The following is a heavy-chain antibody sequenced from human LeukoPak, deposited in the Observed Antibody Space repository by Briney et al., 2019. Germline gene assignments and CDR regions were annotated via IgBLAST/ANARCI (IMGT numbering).Heavy chain of an antibody. CDR2: ISNSGGST. Sequence: GGSLRLSCVASGFTFSNYAMSWVRQTPGKGLEWVSAISNSGGSTCNADSVKGRFTISRDNSKNTVYLQMNSLRAEDTAVYYCAKRYCSGGSCCPDYWGQGTRVTVSS. D-gene: IGHD2-15*01. CDR3: AKRYCSGGSCCPDY. J-gene: IGHJ4*02. V-gene: IGHV3-23*01. CDR1: GFTFSNYA.